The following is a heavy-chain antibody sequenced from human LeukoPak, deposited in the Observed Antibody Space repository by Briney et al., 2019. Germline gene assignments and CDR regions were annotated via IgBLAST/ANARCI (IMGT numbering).Heavy chain of an antibody. CDR1: GGIFTSYT. CDR2: VVPLLGIA. D-gene: IGHD5-12*01. V-gene: IGHV1-69*04. Sequence: SVKVSCKASGGIFTSYTISWVRQAPGQGLEWMGRVVPLLGIANYAQKFQGRVTIVAEKSTRTVYMQLSGLTSEDTAIYYCVRDDADSAYAAGDYGGQGTLVTVSS. CDR3: VRDDADSAYAAGDY. J-gene: IGHJ4*02.